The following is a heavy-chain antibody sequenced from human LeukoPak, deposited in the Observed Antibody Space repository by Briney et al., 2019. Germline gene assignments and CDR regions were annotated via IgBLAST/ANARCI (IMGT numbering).Heavy chain of an antibody. J-gene: IGHJ4*02. Sequence: SETLSLTCGVSGGSITTTNFWSWVRQPPGGGLEWIGEISLAGRTRYNPSLASRVTISIDESKNHLYLHLASVTAADTAVYYCSRESGPFCPFGHWGQGTLVAVTS. D-gene: IGHD2-15*01. CDR3: SRESGPFCPFGH. CDR2: ISLAGRT. V-gene: IGHV4-4*02. CDR1: GGSITTTNF.